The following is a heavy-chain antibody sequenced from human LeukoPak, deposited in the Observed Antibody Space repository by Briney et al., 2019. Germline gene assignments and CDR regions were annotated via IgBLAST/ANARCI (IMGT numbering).Heavy chain of an antibody. CDR2: IKQDGSDK. J-gene: IGHJ4*02. CDR3: VPQGVSNVDY. CDR1: GFTFSSYN. Sequence: PGGSLRLSCAASGFTFSSYNMNWVRQAPGKGLEWVANIKQDGSDKYYVDSVKGRFTISRDNAKNSVFLQMKSLRAEDTALYYCVPQGVSNVDYWGQGTLVTVSS. V-gene: IGHV3-7*01. D-gene: IGHD2-21*01.